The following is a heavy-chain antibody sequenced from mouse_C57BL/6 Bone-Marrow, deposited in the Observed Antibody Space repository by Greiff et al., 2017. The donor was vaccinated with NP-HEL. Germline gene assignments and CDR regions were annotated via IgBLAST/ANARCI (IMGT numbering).Heavy chain of an antibody. CDR2: INPYNGDT. CDR3: ARPWHYGTLAWFAY. D-gene: IGHD1-1*01. CDR1: GYSFTGYF. Sequence: DVQLQESGPELVKPGDSVKISCKASGYSFTGYFMNWVMQSHGKSLEWIGRINPYNGDTFYNQKFKGKATLTVDKSSSTAHMERRSLTSEDSAVYYCARPWHYGTLAWFAYWGQGTLVTVSA. V-gene: IGHV1-20*01. J-gene: IGHJ3*01.